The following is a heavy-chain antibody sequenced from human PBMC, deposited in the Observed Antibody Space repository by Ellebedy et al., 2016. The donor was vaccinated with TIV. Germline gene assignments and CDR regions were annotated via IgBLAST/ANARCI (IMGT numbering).Heavy chain of an antibody. V-gene: IGHV3-7*03. Sequence: GESLKISCAASGFIISGDWMSWVRQAPGKGLEWVAHINPDGSAEYYVDSVKGRFTISRDHAKRSLLLQMNSLRVDETAVYYCVTWGQSYGRWGQGSLVTISS. CDR3: VTWGQSYGR. CDR1: GFIISGDW. D-gene: IGHD3-16*01. J-gene: IGHJ4*02. CDR2: INPDGSAE.